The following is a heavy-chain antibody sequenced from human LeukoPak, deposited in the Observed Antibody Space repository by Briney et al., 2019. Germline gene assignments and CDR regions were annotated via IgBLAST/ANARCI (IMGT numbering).Heavy chain of an antibody. CDR2: ISSGGSTI. CDR1: EFTFSNYE. V-gene: IGHV3-48*03. D-gene: IGHD3-10*01. CDR3: ARDPNYGSGSYADH. J-gene: IGHJ4*02. Sequence: GGSLRLSCAASEFTFSNYEMNWVRQAPGKGLEWVSYISSGGSTIYYADSVKDRLTISRDNAKNSLYLQMNSLRAEDTAVYYCARDPNYGSGSYADHWGQGTLVTVSS.